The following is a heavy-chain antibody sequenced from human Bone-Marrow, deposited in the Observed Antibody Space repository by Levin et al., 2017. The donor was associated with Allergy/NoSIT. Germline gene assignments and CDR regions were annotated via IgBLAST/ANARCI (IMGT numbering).Heavy chain of an antibody. CDR1: GFTFSSYA. CDR3: AKEEDSSFSQ. Sequence: ESLKISCAASGFTFSSYAMRWVRQAPGMGLEWVSGISDVGRTYYADSVKGRFTISRANSKNTLYLEMNSLRAEDTAVYYCAKEEDSSFSQWGQGTLVTVSS. D-gene: IGHD6-13*01. J-gene: IGHJ4*02. V-gene: IGHV3-23*01. CDR2: ISDVGRT.